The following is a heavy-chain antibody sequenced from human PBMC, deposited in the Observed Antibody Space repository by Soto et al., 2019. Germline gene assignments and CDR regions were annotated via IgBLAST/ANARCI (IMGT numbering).Heavy chain of an antibody. Sequence: ASVKVSCKACGDTITSYYMHWVRQAPGQGLEWMGIINPSGGWTSYAQKFQGRVTMTRDTSKNTLYLQMNSLRAEDTAVYYCAKEAPRIVVVTAIDYWGQGTLVTVSS. CDR2: INPSGGWT. CDR3: AKEAPRIVVVTAIDY. J-gene: IGHJ4*02. V-gene: IGHV1-46*01. D-gene: IGHD3-22*01. CDR1: GDTITSYY.